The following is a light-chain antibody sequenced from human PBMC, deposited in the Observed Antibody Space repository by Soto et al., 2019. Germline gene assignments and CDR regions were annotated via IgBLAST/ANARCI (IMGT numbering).Light chain of an antibody. CDR3: CSYAGSSTLV. J-gene: IGLJ2*01. CDR2: EVT. V-gene: IGLV2-23*02. Sequence: QSALTQPASVSGSPGQSITISCTGTSSDVGSHNFVSWYQQRPGKAPKLMIFEVTKRPSGVSNRFSASKSGNTASLTISGLQAEDEADYYCCSYAGSSTLVFGGGTKLTVL. CDR1: SSDVGSHNF.